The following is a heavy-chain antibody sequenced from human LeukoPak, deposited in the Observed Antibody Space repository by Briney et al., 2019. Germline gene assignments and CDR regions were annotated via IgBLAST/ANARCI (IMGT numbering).Heavy chain of an antibody. V-gene: IGHV3-30*03. CDR3: AAYCGGDCYSHLPYNDAFDI. Sequence: GGSLRLSCAASGFTFSSYGMHWVRQAPGKGLEWVAVISYDGSNKYYADSVKGRFTISRDNSKNSLYLQMNSLRAEDTAVYYCAAYCGGDCYSHLPYNDAFDIWGQGTMVTVSS. J-gene: IGHJ3*02. CDR2: ISYDGSNK. CDR1: GFTFSSYG. D-gene: IGHD2-21*02.